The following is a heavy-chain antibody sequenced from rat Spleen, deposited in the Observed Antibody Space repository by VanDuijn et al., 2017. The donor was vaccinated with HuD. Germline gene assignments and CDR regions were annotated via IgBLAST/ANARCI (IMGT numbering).Heavy chain of an antibody. J-gene: IGHJ1*01. CDR2: ISYDGSST. D-gene: IGHD5-1*01. Sequence: EVQLVESDGGLVQPGRSLKLSCAASGFTFSDYYMAWVRQAPTKGLEWVATISYDGSSTYYRDSVKGRFTISRDNAKNTLYLQMDSLRSEDTATYYWVRLLGAPDWYFDFWGPGTMVTVSS. V-gene: IGHV5-29*01. CDR3: VRLLGAPDWYFDF. CDR1: GFTFSDYY.